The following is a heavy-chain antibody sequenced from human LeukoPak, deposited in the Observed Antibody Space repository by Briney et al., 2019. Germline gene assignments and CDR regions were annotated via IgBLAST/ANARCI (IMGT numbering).Heavy chain of an antibody. CDR3: ARAPIELQRFDD. V-gene: IGHV1-2*02. CDR2: INPNSGGT. CDR1: GYTFTSYA. D-gene: IGHD2-8*01. Sequence: ASVKVSCKASGYTFTSYAMNWVRQAPGQGLEWMGWINPNSGGTNYAQKFQGRVTMTRDTSISTAYMELSRLRSDDTAVYYCARAPIELQRFDDWGQGTLVTVSS. J-gene: IGHJ4*02.